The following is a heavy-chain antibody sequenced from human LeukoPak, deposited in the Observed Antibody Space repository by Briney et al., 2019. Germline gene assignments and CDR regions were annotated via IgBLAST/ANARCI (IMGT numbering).Heavy chain of an antibody. V-gene: IGHV4-4*07. CDR3: ARAGGYGSPLGY. CDR2: VYSSGST. J-gene: IGHJ4*02. CDR1: GGSINSYY. Sequence: PSETLSLTCTVSGGSINSYYWSWIRQPAGKGLEWIGRVYSSGSTNYNPSLKARVNMSVDSSNNQFSLMLTSVTAADTAVYYCARAGGYGSPLGYWGQGTLVTVSS. D-gene: IGHD6-13*01.